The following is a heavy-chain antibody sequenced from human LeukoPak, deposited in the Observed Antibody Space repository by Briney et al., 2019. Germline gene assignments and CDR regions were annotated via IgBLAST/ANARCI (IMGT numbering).Heavy chain of an antibody. CDR1: GFTFSRNA. V-gene: IGHV3-23*01. J-gene: IGHJ3*02. CDR3: AKRLRDIVGARNAFDI. Sequence: GGSLRLSCAAPGFTFSRNAMSWVRQAPGKGLEWVSAISGSGGSTDYADSVKGRFTISRDNSKNTLYLQMSSLRAEDTAVYYCAKRLRDIVGARNAFDIWGQGTMVSVSS. D-gene: IGHD1-26*01. CDR2: ISGSGGST.